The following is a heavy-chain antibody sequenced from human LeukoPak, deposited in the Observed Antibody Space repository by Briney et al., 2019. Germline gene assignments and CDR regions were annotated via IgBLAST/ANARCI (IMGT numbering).Heavy chain of an antibody. CDR2: IFYSGST. CDR3: ARAQGIAVAGVAY. D-gene: IGHD6-19*01. J-gene: IGHJ4*02. V-gene: IGHV4-39*07. Sequence: SETLSLTCTVSGGSISTSNYYWGWIRQPPGKGLEWIGNIFYSGSTYYSPSLKSRVTISLDTSKNQFSLKLSSVTAADTAVYYCARAQGIAVAGVAYWGQGTLVTVSS. CDR1: GGSISTSNYY.